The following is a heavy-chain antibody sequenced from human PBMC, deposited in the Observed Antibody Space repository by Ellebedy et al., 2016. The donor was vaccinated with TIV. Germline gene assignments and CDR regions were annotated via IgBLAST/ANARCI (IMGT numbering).Heavy chain of an antibody. Sequence: GGSLRLXXKGSGYSFTSYWIGWVRQMPGKGLEWMGIIYPGDSDTRYSPSFQGQVTISADKSISTAYLQWSSLKASDTAMYYCARRVGDNLTGYSNWFDPWGQGTLVTVSS. CDR2: IYPGDSDT. CDR3: ARRVGDNLTGYSNWFDP. CDR1: GYSFTSYW. D-gene: IGHD3-9*01. V-gene: IGHV5-51*01. J-gene: IGHJ5*02.